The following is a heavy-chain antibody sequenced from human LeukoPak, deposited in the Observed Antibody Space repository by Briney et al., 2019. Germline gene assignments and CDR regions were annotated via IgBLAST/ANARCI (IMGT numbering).Heavy chain of an antibody. D-gene: IGHD3-22*01. CDR3: ARHDSSGPYNAFDI. V-gene: IGHV4-39*01. J-gene: IGHJ3*02. Sequence: SETLSLTCTVSGGSISTSNYYWGWIRQPPGKGLEWIGNIFYSGSTYYSPSLKSRVTISLDTSRNQFSLKLISVTAADTAVYYCARHDSSGPYNAFDIWGQGTMVTVSS. CDR1: GGSISTSNYY. CDR2: IFYSGST.